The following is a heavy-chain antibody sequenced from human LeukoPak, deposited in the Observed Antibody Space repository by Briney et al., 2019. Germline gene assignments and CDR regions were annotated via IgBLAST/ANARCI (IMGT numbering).Heavy chain of an antibody. D-gene: IGHD2-21*02. CDR2: ISDSGTSI. J-gene: IGHJ4*02. V-gene: IGHV3-11*01. Sequence: GGSLRLSCAASGFTFNDYYMTWIRQAPGKGLEWVSYISDSGTSIYYADSVKGRFTISRDNSKNTLYLQMNSLRAEDTAVYYCAKQVVVTATLPFDYWGQGTLVTVSS. CDR3: AKQVVVTATLPFDY. CDR1: GFTFNDYY.